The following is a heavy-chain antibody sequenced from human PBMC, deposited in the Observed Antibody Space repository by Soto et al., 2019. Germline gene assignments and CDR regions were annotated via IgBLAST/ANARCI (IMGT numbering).Heavy chain of an antibody. J-gene: IGHJ6*02. CDR2: VNHSGST. CDR3: ARGEYSTSWFSTRYYYGMDV. CDR1: GGSFSGYY. D-gene: IGHD6-13*01. V-gene: IGHV4-34*01. Sequence: SETLSLTCAVYGGSFSGYYWRWICQAPGKGLEWIGEVNHSGSTNYNPSLKSRVTISVDTSKNQFSLKLSAVTAADTAVYYCARGEYSTSWFSTRYYYGMDVWGQGTTVTVSS.